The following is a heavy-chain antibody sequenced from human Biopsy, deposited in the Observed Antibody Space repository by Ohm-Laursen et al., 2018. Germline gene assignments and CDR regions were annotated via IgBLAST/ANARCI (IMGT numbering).Heavy chain of an antibody. J-gene: IGHJ6*02. CDR3: VRGVDYYDPYHYYALDV. V-gene: IGHV4-34*01. CDR1: GESFNGYY. Sequence: SETLSLTWAVYGESFNGYYWSWIRQTPGKGLEWIGEINHSGRTNYNPSLKSRVSISVDTSRNKFSLKLRSVTAADTAVYYCVRGVDYYDPYHYYALDVWGQGTTVTVSS. CDR2: INHSGRT. D-gene: IGHD3-22*01.